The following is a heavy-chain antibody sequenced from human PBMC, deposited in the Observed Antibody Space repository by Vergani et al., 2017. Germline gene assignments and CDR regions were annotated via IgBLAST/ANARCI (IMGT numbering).Heavy chain of an antibody. V-gene: IGHV5-51*01. D-gene: IGHD1-1*01. Sequence: EVELVQSGPEMRKPGESLKISCKGSEYSFGNYWIGWVRQMPGKGREWMGIIYPADSDTRYSPSFQGQVTISADKSISTAFLQWDSLTASDTALYYCARHTTYTDSWGQGTLVTVSS. CDR3: ARHTTYTDS. CDR1: EYSFGNYW. J-gene: IGHJ4*02. CDR2: IYPADSDT.